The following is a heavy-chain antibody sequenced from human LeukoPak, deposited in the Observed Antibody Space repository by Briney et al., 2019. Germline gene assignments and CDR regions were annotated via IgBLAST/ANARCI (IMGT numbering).Heavy chain of an antibody. J-gene: IGHJ6*02. D-gene: IGHD3-22*01. Sequence: SGPTLVNPTQTLTLTCTFSGFLLSTSGMCVSWIRQPPGKALEWLALIDWDDDKYYSTSLKTRLTISKDTSKNQVVLTMTNMDPVDTATYYCARTNYDSSGYYPKTYYYYGMDVWGQGTTVTVSS. CDR3: ARTNYDSSGYYPKTYYYYGMDV. CDR1: GFLLSTSGMC. V-gene: IGHV2-70*01. CDR2: IDWDDDK.